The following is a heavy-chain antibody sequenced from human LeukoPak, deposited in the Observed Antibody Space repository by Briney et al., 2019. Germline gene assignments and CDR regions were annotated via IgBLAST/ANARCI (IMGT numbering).Heavy chain of an antibody. D-gene: IGHD6-13*01. CDR1: GFTFSDYW. Sequence: GGSLRLSXAVSGFTFSDYWMNWVRQAPGKGLEWVASIHLNGGEKSYVDSVKGRFTISRDNPKNSLYLQMSSLRAEDTGVYYCARDGAAAGLYFDLWGQGTLVTVSS. J-gene: IGHJ4*01. CDR2: IHLNGGEK. V-gene: IGHV3-7*01. CDR3: ARDGAAAGLYFDL.